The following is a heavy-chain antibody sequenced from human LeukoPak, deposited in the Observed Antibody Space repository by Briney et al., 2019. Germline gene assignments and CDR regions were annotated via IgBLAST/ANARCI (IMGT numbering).Heavy chain of an antibody. CDR1: GGSFSCYY. V-gene: IGHV4-34*01. D-gene: IGHD2-2*01. Sequence: SETLSLTCAVYGGSFSCYYWSWIREPPGKGLEWIGEINHSGSTNYNPSPKSRVTISVDTSKNQFSLKLSSVTAADTAVYYCARGRIVVVPAAKMGGYYYMDVWGKGTTVTVSS. CDR3: ARGRIVVVPAAKMGGYYYMDV. CDR2: INHSGST. J-gene: IGHJ6*03.